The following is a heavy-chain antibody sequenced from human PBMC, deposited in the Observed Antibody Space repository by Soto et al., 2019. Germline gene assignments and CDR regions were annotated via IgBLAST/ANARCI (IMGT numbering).Heavy chain of an antibody. CDR1: GFPFSSYA. CDR3: ARYPRLKLWSAPNWFDP. Sequence: GGPLRLSCAASGFPFSSYALHWVRQAPGKGLEWVAVISYDGSNTYYADSVKGRFTISRDNSKNTLYLQMNSLRAEHTAVYYCARYPRLKLWSAPNWFDPWGQGTLVTVAS. V-gene: IGHV3-30-3*01. CDR2: ISYDGSNT. D-gene: IGHD3-10*01. J-gene: IGHJ5*02.